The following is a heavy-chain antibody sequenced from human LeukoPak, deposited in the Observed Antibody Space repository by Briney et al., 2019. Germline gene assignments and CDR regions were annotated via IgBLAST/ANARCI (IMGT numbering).Heavy chain of an antibody. J-gene: IGHJ4*02. Sequence: PSETLSLTCTVSGGSISSSSYYWGWIRQPPGKGLEWIGSIYYSGNTYYNPSLKSRVTISVDMSKNQFSLKLTSVTAADTAVYYCARRLYYYDSSDYYTDYWGQGTLVTVSS. CDR1: GGSISSSSYY. V-gene: IGHV4-39*01. D-gene: IGHD3-22*01. CDR3: ARRLYYYDSSDYYTDY. CDR2: IYYSGNT.